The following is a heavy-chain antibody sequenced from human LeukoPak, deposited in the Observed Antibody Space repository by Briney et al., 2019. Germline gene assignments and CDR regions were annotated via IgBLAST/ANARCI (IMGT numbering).Heavy chain of an antibody. CDR3: ARLLVVVPAA. D-gene: IGHD2-2*01. V-gene: IGHV4-38-2*02. CDR2: IYHSGST. Sequence: SETLSLTCTVSGYSISSGYYWGWIRQPPGRGLEWIGSIYHSGSTYYNPSLKSRDTISVDTSKNQFSLKLSSVTAADTAVYYCARLLVVVPAAWGQGTLVTVSS. CDR1: GYSISSGYY. J-gene: IGHJ5*02.